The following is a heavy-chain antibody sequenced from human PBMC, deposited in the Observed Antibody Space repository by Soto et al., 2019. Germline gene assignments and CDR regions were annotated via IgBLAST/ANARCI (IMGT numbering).Heavy chain of an antibody. V-gene: IGHV3-9*01. CDR3: AKGGGRYFDWYAEYYFDY. D-gene: IGHD3-9*01. CDR1: GFTFDDYA. CDR2: ISWNSGSI. Sequence: GGSLRLSCAASGFTFDDYAMHWVRQAPGKGLEWVSGISWNSGSIGYADSVKGRFTISRDNAKNSLYLQMNSLRAEDTALYYCAKGGGRYFDWYAEYYFDYWGQGTPVTVSS. J-gene: IGHJ4*02.